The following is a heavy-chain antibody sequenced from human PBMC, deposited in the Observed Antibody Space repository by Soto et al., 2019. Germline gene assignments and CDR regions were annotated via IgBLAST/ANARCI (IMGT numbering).Heavy chain of an antibody. Sequence: PGGSLRLSCAASGFSFSDNAMSWVRQAPGKGLEWVSVISESGGSTHYADSVRGRFTVSRDNSKNSLSLRMNSLRDVDTAVYFCAKRGPYSSGWYSPIFDYWGQGA. V-gene: IGHV3-23*01. CDR2: ISESGGST. J-gene: IGHJ4*02. CDR1: GFSFSDNA. D-gene: IGHD6-13*01. CDR3: AKRGPYSSGWYSPIFDY.